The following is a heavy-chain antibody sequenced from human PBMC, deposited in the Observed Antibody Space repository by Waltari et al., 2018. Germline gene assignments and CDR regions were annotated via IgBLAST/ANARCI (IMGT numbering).Heavy chain of an antibody. D-gene: IGHD2-21*01. CDR1: GFTFSSYW. V-gene: IGHV3-74*01. CDR3: ARRKRGSVVVNAYYWFDP. J-gene: IGHJ5*02. CDR2: MNSDGSST. Sequence: EVQLVESGGGLVQPGGSLRLSCAVSGFTFSSYWMHWVRQAPGKGLVWVSRMNSDGSSTSYADSVKGRLTSSRNTAKNTLYLKMNRLQAEDTAVYYGARRKRGSVVVNAYYWFDPWGQGTLVTVSS.